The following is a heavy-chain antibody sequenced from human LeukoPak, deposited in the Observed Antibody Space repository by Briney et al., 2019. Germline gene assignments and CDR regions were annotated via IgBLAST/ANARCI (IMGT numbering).Heavy chain of an antibody. CDR1: GGSISSNY. CDR3: ASGRWFDR. CDR2: IYSSGST. J-gene: IGHJ5*02. Sequence: PSETLSLTCTVSGGSISSNYWSWIRQPPGKGLEWIGYIYSSGSTNYNPSLKSRVTISLDTSKNQFSLKLTSVSAADTAVYYCASGRWFDRWGQGTLVTVSS. V-gene: IGHV4-59*01. D-gene: IGHD1-26*01.